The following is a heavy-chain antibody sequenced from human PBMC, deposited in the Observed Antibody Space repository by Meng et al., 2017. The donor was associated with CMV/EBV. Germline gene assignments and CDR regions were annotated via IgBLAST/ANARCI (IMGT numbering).Heavy chain of an antibody. CDR2: IYYSGST. D-gene: IGHD3-10*01. V-gene: IGHV4-39*07. J-gene: IGHJ3*02. Sequence: ESLKISCAASGGSISSSSYYWGWIRQPPGKGLEWIGSIYYSGSTYYNPSLKSRVTISVDTSKNQFSLKLSSVTAADTAVYYCARVLRGSKDAFDIWGQGTMVTVSS. CDR1: GGSISSSSYY. CDR3: ARVLRGSKDAFDI.